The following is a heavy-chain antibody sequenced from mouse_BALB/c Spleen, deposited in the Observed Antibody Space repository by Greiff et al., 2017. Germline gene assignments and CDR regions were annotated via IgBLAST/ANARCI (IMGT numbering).Heavy chain of an antibody. V-gene: IGHV5-9-4*01. Sequence: EVQLVESGGGLVKPGGSLKLSCAASGFTFSSYAMSWVRQSPEKRLEWVAEISSGGSYTYYPDTVTGRFTISRDNAKNTLYLEMSSLRSEDTAMYYCARGSTTVVARGYFDVWGAGTTVTVSS. CDR1: GFTFSSYA. J-gene: IGHJ1*01. D-gene: IGHD1-1*01. CDR2: ISSGGSYT. CDR3: ARGSTTVVARGYFDV.